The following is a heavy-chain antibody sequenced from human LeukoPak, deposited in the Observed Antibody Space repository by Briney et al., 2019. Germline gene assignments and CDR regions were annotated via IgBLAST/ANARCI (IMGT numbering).Heavy chain of an antibody. CDR1: GGSISSYY. CDR2: IYYSGST. D-gene: IGHD1-26*01. V-gene: IGHV4-59*01. CDR3: AGRYSGSLDY. J-gene: IGHJ4*02. Sequence: SETLALTCTVSGGSISSYYWSWIRQPPGKGLEWVGYIYYSGSTNYNPSLKSRVTMSVDTSKNQFSLKLSSVTAADTAVYYCAGRYSGSLDYWGQGTLVTVSS.